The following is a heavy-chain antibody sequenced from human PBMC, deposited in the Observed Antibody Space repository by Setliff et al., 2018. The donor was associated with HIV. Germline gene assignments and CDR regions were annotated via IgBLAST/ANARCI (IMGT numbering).Heavy chain of an antibody. V-gene: IGHV3-15*01. J-gene: IGHJ5*02. CDR3: TSRPPNSSSRRFNP. Sequence: GGSLRLSCAASGFTFSDYWMSWVRQAPGKGLEWVGRIKSKIDGGTADYAAPVKGRFTISRDDSKNTLYLQMNSLKIEDTAMYYCTSRPPNSSSRRFNPWGQGTLVTVSS. CDR1: GFTFSDYW. CDR2: IKSKIDGGTA. D-gene: IGHD6-13*01.